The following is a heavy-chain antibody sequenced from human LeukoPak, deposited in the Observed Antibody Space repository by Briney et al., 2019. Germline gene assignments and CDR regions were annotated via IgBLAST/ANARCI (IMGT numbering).Heavy chain of an antibody. CDR2: IRNKANSYAT. J-gene: IGHJ4*02. D-gene: IGHD4-17*01. V-gene: IGHV3-73*01. CDR3: TGQPNYGDYPN. Sequence: GGSLRLSCAASGFTFSGSTMHWVRQASGKGLEWVGRIRNKANSYATAYAESVKGRFTISRDDSKNTVYLKMNSLKTEDTAVYYCTGQPNYGDYPNWGQGTLVTVSS. CDR1: GFTFSGST.